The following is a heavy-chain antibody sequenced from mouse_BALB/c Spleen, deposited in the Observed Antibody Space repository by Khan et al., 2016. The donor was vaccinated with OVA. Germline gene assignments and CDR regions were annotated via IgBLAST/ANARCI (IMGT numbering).Heavy chain of an antibody. CDR1: GFSLTDYG. CDR2: IWGGGST. CDR3: AKGVWSYYYAIDY. J-gene: IGHJ4*01. V-gene: IGHV2-6-5*01. Sequence: VQLLETGPGLVAPSQSLSITCTVSGFSLTDYGVSWIRQPPGKGLEWLGVIWGGGSTYYNSALKSRLSISKDNSKSQVFLKMNSLQTDDTAMYYCAKGVWSYYYAIDYWGQGTSVTVSS. D-gene: IGHD2-10*02.